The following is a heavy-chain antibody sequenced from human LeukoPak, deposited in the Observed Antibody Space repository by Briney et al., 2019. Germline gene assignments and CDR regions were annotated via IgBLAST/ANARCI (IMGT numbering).Heavy chain of an antibody. CDR1: GFTFSSSN. D-gene: IGHD3-22*01. V-gene: IGHV3-48*02. Sequence: GGSLRLSCAASGFTFSSSNLNWVRQAPGKGLEWVSYISSSSSTIYYADSVKGRFTISRDNAKNSLYLRMNSLRDEDTAVYYCARDPGYYDSSGYYYFDYWGQGTLVTVSS. CDR2: ISSSSSTI. CDR3: ARDPGYYDSSGYYYFDY. J-gene: IGHJ4*02.